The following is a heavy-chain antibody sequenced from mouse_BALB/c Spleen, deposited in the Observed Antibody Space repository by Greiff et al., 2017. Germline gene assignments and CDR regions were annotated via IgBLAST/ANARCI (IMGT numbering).Heavy chain of an antibody. CDR1: GFTFSSYG. Sequence: EVQLVESGGDLVKPGGSLKLSCAASGFTFSSYGMSWVRQTPDKRLEWVATISSGGSYTYSPDSVKGRFTISRDNAKNTLYLQMSSLKSEDTAMYYCAREYGNLYAMDYWGQGTSVTVSS. D-gene: IGHD2-10*02. CDR3: AREYGNLYAMDY. V-gene: IGHV5-6*01. CDR2: ISSGGSYT. J-gene: IGHJ4*01.